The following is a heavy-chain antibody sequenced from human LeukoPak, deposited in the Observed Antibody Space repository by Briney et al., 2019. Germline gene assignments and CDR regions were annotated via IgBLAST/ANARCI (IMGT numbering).Heavy chain of an antibody. V-gene: IGHV4-31*03. CDR3: ARSSGDVVVIGY. CDR1: GGSISSGGYY. J-gene: IGHJ4*02. Sequence: SETLSLTCTVSGGSISSGGYYWSWIRQHPGKGLEWIGYIYYSGSTYYNPSLKSRVTISVDTSKNQFSLKLSSVTAADTAVYYRARSSGDVVVIGYWGQGTLVTVSS. D-gene: IGHD3-22*01. CDR2: IYYSGST.